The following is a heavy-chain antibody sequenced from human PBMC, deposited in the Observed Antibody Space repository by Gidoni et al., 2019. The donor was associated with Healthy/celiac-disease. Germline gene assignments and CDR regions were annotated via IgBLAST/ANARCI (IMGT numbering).Heavy chain of an antibody. J-gene: IGHJ4*02. CDR1: GFTFSSYA. V-gene: IGHV3-30-3*01. CDR3: ARDRVGAITYYFDY. D-gene: IGHD1-26*01. CDR2: ISYDGSNK. Sequence: QVQLVESGGDVVQPGRSLRPSCAASGFTFSSYAMHWVRQAPGKGLEWVAVISYDGSNKYYADSVKGRFTISRDNSKNTLYLQMNSLRAEDTAVYYCARDRVGAITYYFDYWGQGTLVTVSS.